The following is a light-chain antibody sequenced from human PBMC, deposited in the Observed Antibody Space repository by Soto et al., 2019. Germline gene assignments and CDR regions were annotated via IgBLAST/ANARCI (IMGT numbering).Light chain of an antibody. V-gene: IGKV1-5*01. CDR3: QQYNSYSPRT. CDR1: QSISSW. CDR2: DAS. Sequence: DIQMTQSPSTLSASVGDRVTITCRASQSISSWLAWYQQKPGKAPKLLIYDASSLESGVPSRFSGSGSGTEFTLTIISLQPDDFATYYCQQYNSYSPRTFGQGTKVDIK. J-gene: IGKJ1*01.